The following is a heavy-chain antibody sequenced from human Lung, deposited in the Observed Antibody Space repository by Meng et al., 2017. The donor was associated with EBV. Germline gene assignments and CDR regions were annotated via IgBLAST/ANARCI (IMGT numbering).Heavy chain of an antibody. CDR1: GGSFRGYY. V-gene: IGHV4-34*02. D-gene: IGHD2-15*01. Sequence: QARLKQWGAGPLKPSETLALRCAFSGGSFRGYYWSWIRQSPERGLEWIGELNHSGHTNYNPSLKSRVTISVDTSKNQFSLNLSSVTAADTAVYYCAVTRYCSGGSCFDYWGQGTLVTVSS. CDR2: LNHSGHT. J-gene: IGHJ4*02. CDR3: AVTRYCSGGSCFDY.